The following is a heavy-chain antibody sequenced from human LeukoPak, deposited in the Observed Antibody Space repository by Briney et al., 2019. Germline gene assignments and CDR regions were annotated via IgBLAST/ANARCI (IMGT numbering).Heavy chain of an antibody. Sequence: GGSLRLSCAASGFTFSSYSMNWVRQAPGKGLEWVSYISSSSSTIYYADSVKGRFTISRDNAKNSLYLQMNSLRAEDTAVYYCAKDLDLYCSSTSCYTGFDYWGQGTLVTVSS. CDR2: ISSSSSTI. CDR3: AKDLDLYCSSTSCYTGFDY. J-gene: IGHJ4*02. D-gene: IGHD2-2*02. V-gene: IGHV3-48*04. CDR1: GFTFSSYS.